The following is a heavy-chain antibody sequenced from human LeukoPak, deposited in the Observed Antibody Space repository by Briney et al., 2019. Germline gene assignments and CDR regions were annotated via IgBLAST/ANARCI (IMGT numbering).Heavy chain of an antibody. Sequence: APVKVSCKASGYTFTGYYMHWVRQAPGQGLELMGWINPNSGGTNYAQKFQGRGTMTRDTSISTAYMELSRLRSDDTAVYYCARETYYYDSSGYYSPARGFDYWGQGTLVTVSS. V-gene: IGHV1-2*02. CDR3: ARETYYYDSSGYYSPARGFDY. CDR1: GYTFTGYY. CDR2: INPNSGGT. J-gene: IGHJ4*02. D-gene: IGHD3-22*01.